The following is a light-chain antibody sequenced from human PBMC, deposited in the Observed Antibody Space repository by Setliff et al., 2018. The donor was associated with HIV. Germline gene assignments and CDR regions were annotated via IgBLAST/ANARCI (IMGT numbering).Light chain of an antibody. CDR1: SSDLGGYNY. CDR3: SSYTSTPLYV. Sequence: QPALTQPASVSGSPGQSIPISCTGTSSDLGGYNYVSWYQQHPGKAPKLMIYDVSNRPSGVSIRFSGSKSGNTASLTISGLQAEDEADYYCSSYTSTPLYVFGTGTKVTVL. J-gene: IGLJ1*01. V-gene: IGLV2-14*03. CDR2: DVS.